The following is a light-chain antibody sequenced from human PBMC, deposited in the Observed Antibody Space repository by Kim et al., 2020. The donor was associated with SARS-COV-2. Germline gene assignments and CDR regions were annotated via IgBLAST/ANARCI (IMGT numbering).Light chain of an antibody. Sequence: DIQMTQSPSSLSAYVGDRVTITCRASQRISTYLNWYQQKPGKAPKLLIYSASSLQSGVPSRFSGSGSGTDFTLTISSLQPEDFATYYCQQSFSNPRTFGQGTKLEI. CDR2: SAS. CDR3: QQSFSNPRT. CDR1: QRISTY. J-gene: IGKJ1*01. V-gene: IGKV1-39*01.